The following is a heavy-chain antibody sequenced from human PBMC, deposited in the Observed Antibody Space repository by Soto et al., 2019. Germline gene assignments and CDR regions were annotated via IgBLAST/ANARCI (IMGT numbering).Heavy chain of an antibody. CDR1: GFTFNDYW. D-gene: IGHD2-2*01. V-gene: IGHV3-74*01. J-gene: IGHJ4*02. CDR3: ARGLYHKYGNDY. CDR2: INGDGRTT. Sequence: EVQLVESGGGLVQTGGSLRLSCAASGFTFNDYWMHWVRQAPGKGLVWVSRINGDGRTTNYADSVKGRFTISRDNAQNTLYLQMNSLRAEDTAVYYCARGLYHKYGNDYWGQGTLVTVSS.